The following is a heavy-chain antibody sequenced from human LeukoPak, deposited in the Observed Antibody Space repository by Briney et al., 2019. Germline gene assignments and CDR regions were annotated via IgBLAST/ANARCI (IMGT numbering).Heavy chain of an antibody. D-gene: IGHD4-17*01. V-gene: IGHV3-21*01. J-gene: IGHJ4*02. CDR3: ARARDGDYSDY. Sequence: GGSLRLSCAASGFTFSSSTMNWVRQAPGKGLEWVSSIGTTGSFYADSVKGRFTISRDNAEKLLYLQMHSLRADDTAVYYCARARDGDYSDYWGQGTLVTVSS. CDR1: GFTFSSST. CDR2: IGTTGSF.